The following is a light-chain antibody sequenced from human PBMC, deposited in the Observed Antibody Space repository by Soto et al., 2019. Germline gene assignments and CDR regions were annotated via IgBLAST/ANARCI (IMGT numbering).Light chain of an antibody. CDR1: SSNIGNNY. CDR2: DNN. J-gene: IGLJ2*01. Sequence: QSVLTQPPSVSAAPGQMVTISCSGSSSNIGNNYVSWYQQLPGTAPKLLIYDNNKRPSGIPDRFSGSKSGTSATLGITGLQTGDEADYYCEAWDSNLYVVIFGGGTKLTVL. V-gene: IGLV1-51*01. CDR3: EAWDSNLYVVI.